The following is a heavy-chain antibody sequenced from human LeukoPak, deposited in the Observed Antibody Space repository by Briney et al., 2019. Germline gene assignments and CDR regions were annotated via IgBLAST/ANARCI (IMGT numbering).Heavy chain of an antibody. CDR2: ISRSGGST. D-gene: IGHD3/OR15-3a*01. J-gene: IGHJ3*01. Sequence: GGSLRLSCAASGSTFSNSGMSWVRQAPGKGLEWVSSISRSGGSTHYADSVKGRFVISRDTSKNTLHLQMNSLTAGDTAVYYCARKGAGLDAFDLWGQGTVVTVSS. CDR1: GSTFSNSG. CDR3: ARKGAGLDAFDL. V-gene: IGHV3-23*01.